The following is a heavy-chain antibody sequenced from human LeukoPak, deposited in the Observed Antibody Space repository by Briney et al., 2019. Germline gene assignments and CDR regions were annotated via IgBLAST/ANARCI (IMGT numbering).Heavy chain of an antibody. CDR2: INPNSGGT. CDR1: GYTFTGYY. J-gene: IGHJ4*02. CDR3: ARVEDTAMVTSDY. D-gene: IGHD5-18*01. Sequence: ASVKVSCKASGYTFTGYYMHWVRQAPGQGLEWMGWINPNSGGTNYAQKFQGRVTMTRDTSISTAYMELSRLRSDDTAVYYCARVEDTAMVTSDYWGQGTLVTVPS. V-gene: IGHV1-2*02.